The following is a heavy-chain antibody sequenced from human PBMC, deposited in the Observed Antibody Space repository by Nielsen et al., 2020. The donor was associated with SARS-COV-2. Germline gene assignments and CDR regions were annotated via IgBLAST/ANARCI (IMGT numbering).Heavy chain of an antibody. CDR3: ARGERFHYYDSSGYYSEYYFDY. J-gene: IGHJ4*02. V-gene: IGHV1-46*01. CDR2: INPSGGST. Sequence: WVRQAPGQGLEWMGIINPSGGSTSYAQKFQGRVTMTRDTSTSTVYMELSSLRSEDTAVYYCARGERFHYYDSSGYYSEYYFDYRGQGTLVTVSS. D-gene: IGHD3-22*01.